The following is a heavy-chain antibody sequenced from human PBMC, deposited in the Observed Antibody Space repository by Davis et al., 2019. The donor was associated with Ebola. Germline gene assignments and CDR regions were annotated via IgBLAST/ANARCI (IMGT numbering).Heavy chain of an antibody. V-gene: IGHV1-46*01. CDR2: INPNDDTT. CDR1: GGTFSSYT. Sequence: ASVKVSCKASGGTFSSYTISWVRQAPGQGLEWMGVINPNDDTTYYPQKFQGRVTMTRDTSTSTVYMEVRSLRSEDTAVYYCARALGYTGYRPEYWGQGTLVTVSS. CDR3: ARALGYTGYRPEY. J-gene: IGHJ4*02. D-gene: IGHD5-12*01.